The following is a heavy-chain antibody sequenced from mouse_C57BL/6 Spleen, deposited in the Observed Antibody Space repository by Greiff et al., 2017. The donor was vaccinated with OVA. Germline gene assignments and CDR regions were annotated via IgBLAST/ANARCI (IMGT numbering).Heavy chain of an antibody. CDR3: ARGDNWGGYFDV. J-gene: IGHJ1*03. V-gene: IGHV1-47*01. Sequence: QVQLKESGAELVKPGASVKMSCKASGYTLTTYPIEWMKQNHGKSLEWIGNFHPYNDDTKYNEKFKGKATLTVEKSSSTVYLELSRLTSDDSAVYYCARGDNWGGYFDVWGTGTTVTVSS. CDR2: FHPYNDDT. D-gene: IGHD4-1*02. CDR1: GYTLTTYP.